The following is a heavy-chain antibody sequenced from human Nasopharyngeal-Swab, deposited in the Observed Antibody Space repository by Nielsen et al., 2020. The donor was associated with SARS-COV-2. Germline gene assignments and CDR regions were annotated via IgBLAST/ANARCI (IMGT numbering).Heavy chain of an antibody. V-gene: IGHV4-34*01. J-gene: IGHJ6*02. CDR2: INHSGST. D-gene: IGHD5-12*01. Sequence: SQTLSLTCAVYVGSFSGYYWSWIRQPPGKGREWIGEINHSGSTNYNPALKSRVTISVDTSKNQFSLKLSSVTAADTAVYYCAREAWLRFGYYYGMDVWGQGTTVTVSS. CDR1: VGSFSGYY. CDR3: AREAWLRFGYYYGMDV.